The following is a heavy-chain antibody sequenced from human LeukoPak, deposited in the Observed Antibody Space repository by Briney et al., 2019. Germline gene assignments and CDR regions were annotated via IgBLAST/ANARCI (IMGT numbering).Heavy chain of an antibody. Sequence: ASVKVSCKASGYSFSTYGISWVRQAPGQGLEWMGWISAYNGNTNHAQRLQGRVTMTTDTSTSTAYLELRSLTSDDTAVYYCARDIYYGSGTYYTFWGQGTLVTVSS. J-gene: IGHJ4*02. CDR3: ARDIYYGSGTYYTF. CDR1: GYSFSTYG. D-gene: IGHD3-10*01. V-gene: IGHV1-18*01. CDR2: ISAYNGNT.